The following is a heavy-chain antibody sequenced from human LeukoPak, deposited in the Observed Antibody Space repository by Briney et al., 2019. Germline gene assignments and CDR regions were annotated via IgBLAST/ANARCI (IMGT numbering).Heavy chain of an antibody. D-gene: IGHD3-22*01. Sequence: GGSLRPSCAASGFTFSNYAMHWVRQAPGKGLEWVAIISYDGSDKYYADSVKGRFTFSRDNSKNTLYLQMNSLRAEDTAVYYCVRGGYYGGSGPTDYWGQGTLVTVSS. J-gene: IGHJ4*02. CDR1: GFTFSNYA. CDR2: ISYDGSDK. CDR3: VRGGYYGGSGPTDY. V-gene: IGHV3-30*04.